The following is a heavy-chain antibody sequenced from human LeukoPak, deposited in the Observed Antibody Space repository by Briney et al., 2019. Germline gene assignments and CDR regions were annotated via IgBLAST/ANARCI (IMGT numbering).Heavy chain of an antibody. CDR2: ISGSGHRT. J-gene: IGHJ4*02. D-gene: IGHD3-10*01. CDR1: GFTFSSYG. Sequence: GGSLRLSCAASGFTFSSYGVSWVRQAPGKGLEWVSGISGSGHRTYYADSVKGRFTISRDNSKNTLYLQMNDLRPDDTAIYYCAKRNTMVRGGPCFDYWGQGLLVTVSS. V-gene: IGHV3-23*01. CDR3: AKRNTMVRGGPCFDY.